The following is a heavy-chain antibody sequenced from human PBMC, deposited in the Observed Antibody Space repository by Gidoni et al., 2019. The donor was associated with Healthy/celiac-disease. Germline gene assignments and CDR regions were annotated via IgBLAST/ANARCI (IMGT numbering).Heavy chain of an antibody. Sequence: EVQLVESGGGLVQPGRSLRLSCAASGFTFDDYAMHWVRQAPGKGLEWVSGISWNSGSIGDADSVKGRFTISRDNAKNSLYLQMNSLRAEDTALYYCAKDMGRYYYDSSGYPTIFGAFDYWGQGTLVTVSS. CDR1: GFTFDDYA. CDR2: ISWNSGSI. J-gene: IGHJ4*02. CDR3: AKDMGRYYYDSSGYPTIFGAFDY. D-gene: IGHD3-22*01. V-gene: IGHV3-9*01.